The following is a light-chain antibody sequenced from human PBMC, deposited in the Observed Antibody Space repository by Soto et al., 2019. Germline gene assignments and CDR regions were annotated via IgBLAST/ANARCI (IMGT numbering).Light chain of an antibody. V-gene: IGLV1-40*01. CDR1: SSNIGAGYD. CDR3: QSYDSSLSGNVV. Sequence: QSVLTQPPSVSGAPGQRVPISCTGSSSNIGAGYDVHWYQQLPGTAPKLLIYGNSNRPSGVPDRFSGSKSGTSASLAITGLQAEDDADYYCQSYDSSLSGNVVFGGGTKLTVL. CDR2: GNS. J-gene: IGLJ2*01.